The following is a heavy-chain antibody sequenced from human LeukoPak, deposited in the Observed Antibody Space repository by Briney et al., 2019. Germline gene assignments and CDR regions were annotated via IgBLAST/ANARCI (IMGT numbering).Heavy chain of an antibody. CDR3: ARPLLWFGDAFDI. V-gene: IGHV3-21*01. J-gene: IGHJ3*02. CDR1: GFTFSSYE. Sequence: SGGSLRLSCAASGFTFSSYEMNWVRQAPGKGLEWVSSISSSSSYIYYADSVKGRFTISRDNAKNSLYLQMNSLRAEDTAVYYCARPLLWFGDAFDIWGQGTMVTVSS. CDR2: ISSSSSYI. D-gene: IGHD3-10*01.